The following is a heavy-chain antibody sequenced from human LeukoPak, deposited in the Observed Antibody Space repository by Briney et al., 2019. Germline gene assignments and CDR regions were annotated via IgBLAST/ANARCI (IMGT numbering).Heavy chain of an antibody. CDR2: ISETSSFM. V-gene: IGHV3-48*01. J-gene: IGHJ4*02. CDR3: ARDMMATSRYYFDY. D-gene: IGHD5-24*01. CDR1: GFTFSSYS. Sequence: GGSLRLSCAASGFTFSSYSMNWVRQAPGKGLEWISYISETSSFMYYADSVKGRFTISRDNAKNSLYLQMSSLRAEDTAVYYCARDMMATSRYYFDYWGQGTLVTVSS.